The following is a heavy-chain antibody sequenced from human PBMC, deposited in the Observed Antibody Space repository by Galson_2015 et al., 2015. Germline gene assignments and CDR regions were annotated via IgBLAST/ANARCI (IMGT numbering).Heavy chain of an antibody. CDR1: GFTFSNYN. J-gene: IGHJ4*02. CDR3: ASLYSTSSSFAY. V-gene: IGHV3-21*01. D-gene: IGHD6-6*01. CDR2: TDSSGTSK. Sequence: SLRLSCAASGFTFSNYNMNWVRQAPGKGLEWVSSTDSSGTSKYYAGSVKGRFTISRDNARNSGFLQMNSLRAEDTAIYYCASLYSTSSSFAYWGQRTLVTASS.